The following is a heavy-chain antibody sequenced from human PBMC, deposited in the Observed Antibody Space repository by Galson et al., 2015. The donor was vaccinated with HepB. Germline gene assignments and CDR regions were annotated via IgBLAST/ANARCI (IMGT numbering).Heavy chain of an antibody. J-gene: IGHJ3*02. D-gene: IGHD2-21*01. CDR3: ARSGVIDFDI. CDR1: GFTFSSYW. Sequence: SLRLSCAASGFTFSSYWMHWVRQAPGKGLVWVSRIKTDGSSTSHADSVKGRFTVSRDNAKNTLYLQMNSLRAEDTAVYYCARSGVIDFDIWGQGTMVTVSS. CDR2: IKTDGSST. V-gene: IGHV3-74*01.